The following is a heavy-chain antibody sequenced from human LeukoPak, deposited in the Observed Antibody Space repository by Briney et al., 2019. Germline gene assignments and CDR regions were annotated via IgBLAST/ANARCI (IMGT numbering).Heavy chain of an antibody. V-gene: IGHV4-38-2*01. CDR2: IYHSGST. J-gene: IGHJ4*02. D-gene: IGHD1-26*01. CDR3: ARGATSGSYESDY. CDR1: GYSISSGYY. Sequence: SETLSLTCAVSGYSISSGYYWGWIRQPPGKGLEWIGNIYHSGSTYYNPSLKSRLTISVATSKNQFSLKLNSVTAADTAVYYCARGATSGSYESDYWGQGTLVTVSS.